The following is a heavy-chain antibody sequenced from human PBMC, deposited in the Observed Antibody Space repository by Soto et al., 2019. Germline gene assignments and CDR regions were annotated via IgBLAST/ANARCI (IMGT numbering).Heavy chain of an antibody. CDR3: AREPYGDSQYFDY. J-gene: IGHJ4*02. CDR2: ISFDGRVT. Sequence: QVHLVESGGGMVQPGTSLRLSCTASGFTFNSLSLHWVRQRPDKGLEWVAVISFDGRVTYYADFVKGRFTVSRDNSKNTIYLQVNSLRAEDTAVYYCAREPYGDSQYFDYWGQGTLDTVSS. CDR1: GFTFNSLS. D-gene: IGHD2-21*02. V-gene: IGHV3-30*04.